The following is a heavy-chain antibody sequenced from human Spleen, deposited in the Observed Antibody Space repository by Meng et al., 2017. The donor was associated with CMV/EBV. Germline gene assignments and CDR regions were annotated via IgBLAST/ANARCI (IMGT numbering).Heavy chain of an antibody. CDR1: GFTFSSYA. CDR3: ARSFLESGDIVVVPLFDY. CDR2: VYNNGNT. V-gene: IGHV3-23*05. D-gene: IGHD2-2*01. Sequence: GESLKISCAASGFTFSSYAMSWVRQAPGKGLEWVSAVYNNGNTHYADSVKGRFTISRDNAKNSLYLQMNSLRAEDTAVYYCARSFLESGDIVVVPLFDYWGQGTLVTVSS. J-gene: IGHJ4*02.